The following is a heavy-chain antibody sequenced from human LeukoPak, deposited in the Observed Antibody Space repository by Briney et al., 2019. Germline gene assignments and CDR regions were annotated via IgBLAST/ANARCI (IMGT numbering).Heavy chain of an antibody. CDR1: GGSINSYY. CDR2: IYSSGST. CDR3: ARGGKATVVTM. J-gene: IGHJ1*01. D-gene: IGHD4-23*01. V-gene: IGHV4-4*07. Sequence: SETLSLTCTVSGGSINSYYWSWIRQPAGKGLEWIGRIYSSGSTNYNPSLKSRVSMSVDTSKNQFSLKLTSVTAADTAVYYCARGGKATVVTMWGRGILVSVSS.